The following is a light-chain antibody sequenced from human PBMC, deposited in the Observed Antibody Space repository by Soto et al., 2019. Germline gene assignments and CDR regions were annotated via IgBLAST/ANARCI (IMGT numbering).Light chain of an antibody. CDR1: QTITSY. CDR3: QHRTNGPPT. CDR2: DTS. J-gene: IGKJ3*01. V-gene: IGKV3-11*01. Sequence: EIVLTQSPATLSLSPGESATLSCRASQTITSYLAWYQQKPGQAPRLLISDTSDRATGTPARFSGSGSGTDFTLTISSLEPDDFAVYYCQHRTNGPPTFGPGTKVDIK.